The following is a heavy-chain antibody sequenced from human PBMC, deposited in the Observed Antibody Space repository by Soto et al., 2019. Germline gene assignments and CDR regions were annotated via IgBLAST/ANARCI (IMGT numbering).Heavy chain of an antibody. CDR1: GFTFSSYS. J-gene: IGHJ3*02. V-gene: IGHV3-48*02. CDR2: ISSSSSTI. CDR3: ARDQQWLVPFDAFDI. D-gene: IGHD6-19*01. Sequence: SGFTFSSYSMNWFRQAPGKGLEWVSYISSSSSTIYYADSVKGRFTISRDNAKNSLYLQMNSLRDEDTAVYYCARDQQWLVPFDAFDIWGHGTMVTVSS.